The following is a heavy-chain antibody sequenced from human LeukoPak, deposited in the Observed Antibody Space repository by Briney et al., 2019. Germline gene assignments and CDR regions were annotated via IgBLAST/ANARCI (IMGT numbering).Heavy chain of an antibody. D-gene: IGHD1-20*01. CDR3: ATIAQRYNWKTGGFDP. V-gene: IGHV1-69-2*01. CDR1: GYTFTDYY. Sequence: GASVKVSCKVSGYTFTDYYMHWVQQAPGKGLEWMGLVDPENGETIYAEKFQGRVTITADTSTDTAYMELSSLRSEDTAVYYCATIAQRYNWKTGGFDPWGQGTLVTVPS. CDR2: VDPENGET. J-gene: IGHJ5*02.